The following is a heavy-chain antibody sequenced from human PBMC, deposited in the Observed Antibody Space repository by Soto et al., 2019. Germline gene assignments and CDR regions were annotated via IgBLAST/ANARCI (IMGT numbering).Heavy chain of an antibody. J-gene: IGHJ4*02. CDR1: GFTFSSYA. CDR3: ARDPYYYDSSGYYYY. D-gene: IGHD3-22*01. CDR2: ISYDGSNK. Sequence: GGSLRLSCAASGFTFSSYAMHWVRQAPGKGLEWVAVISYDGSNKYYADSVKGRFTISRDNSKNTLYLQMNSLRAEDTAVYYCARDPYYYDSSGYYYYWGQGTLVIVSS. V-gene: IGHV3-30-3*01.